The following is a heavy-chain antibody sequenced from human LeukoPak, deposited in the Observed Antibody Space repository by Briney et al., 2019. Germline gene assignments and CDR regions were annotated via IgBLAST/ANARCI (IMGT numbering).Heavy chain of an antibody. D-gene: IGHD3-22*01. CDR3: ASGVYYDSSGYSTPFDY. CDR2: IYYSGST. Sequence: SETLSLTCTVSGGSISSSSYYWGWIRQPPGKGLEWMGSIYYSGSTYYNPSLKSRVTISVDTSKNQFSLKLSSVTAADTAVYYCASGVYYDSSGYSTPFDYWGQGTLVTVSS. J-gene: IGHJ4*02. V-gene: IGHV4-39*01. CDR1: GGSISSSSYY.